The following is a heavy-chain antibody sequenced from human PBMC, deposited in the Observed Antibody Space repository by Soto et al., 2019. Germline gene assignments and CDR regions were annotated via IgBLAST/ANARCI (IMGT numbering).Heavy chain of an antibody. CDR1: GYTFTGYY. V-gene: IGHV1-2*04. J-gene: IGHJ6*03. D-gene: IGHD3-10*01. CDR2: INPNSGGT. Sequence: QVQLVQSGAEVKKPGASVKVSCKASGYTFTGYYMHWVRQAPGQGLEWMGWINPNSGGTNYAQKVQGWGTMTRDTSISTAYMELSRLRSDDTAVYYCSRDRRYYGSGSYYTAPYYYYYMDVWGKGTTGTVSS. CDR3: SRDRRYYGSGSYYTAPYYYYYMDV.